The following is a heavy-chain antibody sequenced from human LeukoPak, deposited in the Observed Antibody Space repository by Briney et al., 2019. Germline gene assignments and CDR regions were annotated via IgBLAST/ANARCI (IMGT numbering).Heavy chain of an antibody. Sequence: GRSLRLSCAASGFTFDDYSMGWVRQAPGKGLEWVSGISWGGGSIAYADSVKGRFTISRDNAKNSLYLQMNSLRAEETAVYYCARHRESSNYIDYWGQGTLVTVSS. V-gene: IGHV3-9*01. CDR3: ARHRESSNYIDY. J-gene: IGHJ4*02. D-gene: IGHD4-11*01. CDR1: GFTFDDYS. CDR2: ISWGGGSI.